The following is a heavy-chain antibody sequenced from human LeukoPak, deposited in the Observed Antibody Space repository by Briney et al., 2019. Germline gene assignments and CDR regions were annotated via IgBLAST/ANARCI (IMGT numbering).Heavy chain of an antibody. CDR3: ARDQDSSSLNFQH. D-gene: IGHD6-6*01. CDR1: GYSFTAYW. CDR2: INPNSGGT. J-gene: IGHJ1*01. Sequence: ASVKVSCKPSGYSFTAYWIHWVRQAPGQGLEWMGWINPNSGGTNYAQKFQGRVTMTRDTSISTAYMELSRLRSDDTAVYYCARDQDSSSLNFQHWGQGTLVTVSS. V-gene: IGHV1-2*02.